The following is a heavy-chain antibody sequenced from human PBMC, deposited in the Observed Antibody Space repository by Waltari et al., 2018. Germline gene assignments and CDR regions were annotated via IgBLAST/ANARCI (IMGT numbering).Heavy chain of an antibody. J-gene: IGHJ4*02. D-gene: IGHD3-22*01. CDR1: GFTFSSNS. CDR2: ISSSSSYI. V-gene: IGHV3-21*04. Sequence: EVQLVESGVGLVKPEGSLRLSCAASGFTFSSNSMTWVRQAPGKGLEWVSSISSSSSYIYYADSVKGRCTISRDNAKNSLYLQMNSLRAEDMALYYCAKDKSYDSSGYLDYWGQGTLVTVSS. CDR3: AKDKSYDSSGYLDY.